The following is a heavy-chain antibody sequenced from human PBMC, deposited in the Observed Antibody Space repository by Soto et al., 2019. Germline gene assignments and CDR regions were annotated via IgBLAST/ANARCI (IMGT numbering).Heavy chain of an antibody. V-gene: IGHV3-49*04. CDR2: IRSKAYGGTT. CDR1: GFTFSNYA. Sequence: GGSLRLSCAASGFTFSNYAMSWVRQAPGKGLEWVGFIRSKAYGGTTEYAASVKGRFTISRDDSKSIAYLQMNSLKTEDTAVYYCTAGKLYPSLDFDYWGQGTLVTVSS. J-gene: IGHJ4*02. CDR3: TAGKLYPSLDFDY. D-gene: IGHD2-8*01.